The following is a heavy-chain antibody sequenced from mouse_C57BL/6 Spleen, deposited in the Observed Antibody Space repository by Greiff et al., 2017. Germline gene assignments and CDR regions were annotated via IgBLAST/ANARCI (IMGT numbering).Heavy chain of an antibody. J-gene: IGHJ4*01. CDR1: GYSFTGYY. V-gene: IGHV1-42*01. CDR2: INPSTGGT. CDR3: ARIYYDYPYYYAMDY. D-gene: IGHD2-4*01. Sequence: VQLQQSGPELVKPGASVKISCKASGYSFTGYYMNWVKQSPEKSLEWIGEINPSTGGTTYNQKFKAKATLTVDKSSSTAYMQLKSLTSEDSAVYYCARIYYDYPYYYAMDYWGQGTSVTVSS.